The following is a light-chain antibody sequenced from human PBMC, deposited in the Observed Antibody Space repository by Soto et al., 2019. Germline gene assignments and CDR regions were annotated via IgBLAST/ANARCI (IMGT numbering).Light chain of an antibody. CDR3: QQYYTTPWT. V-gene: IGKV3-15*01. Sequence: IVMTQSPATLSVSPGERATLSCRASQSVGSTLAWYQQKPGQAPRLLIYGVSTRATGIPARFSGSGSGTEFTLTISSLQSEDVAVYYCQQYYTTPWTFGQGTKVDIK. CDR1: QSVGST. CDR2: GVS. J-gene: IGKJ1*01.